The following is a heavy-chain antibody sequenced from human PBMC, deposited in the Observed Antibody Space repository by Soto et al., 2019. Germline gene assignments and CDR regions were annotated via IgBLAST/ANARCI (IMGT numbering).Heavy chain of an antibody. V-gene: IGHV3-21*01. D-gene: IGHD2-2*01. J-gene: IGHJ6*02. CDR1: AFTFNNFP. CDR2: ITTTSTYK. CDR3: AREKCSSTSCNHGMDV. Sequence: EVQLVESGGGLVKPGGSLSLSCVASAFTFNNFPMHWVRQAPGKGLQWLASITTTSTYKYYADSVKGRFSISRDNAKNSLYLELTNLRSEDTAVYYCAREKCSSTSCNHGMDVWGLGTTVTVSS.